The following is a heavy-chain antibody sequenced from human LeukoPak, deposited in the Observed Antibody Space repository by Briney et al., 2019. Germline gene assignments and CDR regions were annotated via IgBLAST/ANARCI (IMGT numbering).Heavy chain of an antibody. Sequence: GGSLRLSCAASGFTFSSYWMSWVRQAPGKGLEWVANIKQDGSEKYYVDSVKGRFTISRDNAKNSLYLQMNSLRAEDTAVYYCARDSSGWSDAFDIRGQGTMVSVSS. CDR3: ARDSSGWSDAFDI. V-gene: IGHV3-7*01. CDR2: IKQDGSEK. J-gene: IGHJ3*02. CDR1: GFTFSSYW. D-gene: IGHD6-19*01.